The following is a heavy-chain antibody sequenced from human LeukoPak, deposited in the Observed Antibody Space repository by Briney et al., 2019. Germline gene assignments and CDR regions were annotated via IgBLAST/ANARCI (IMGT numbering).Heavy chain of an antibody. Sequence: SETLSLTCAVYGGSFSGYYWSWIRQPPGKGLEWIGEINHSGSTNYNPSLKSRVTISVDTSKNQFSLKLSSVTAADTAVYYCARGTAAAGTHWFDPWGQGTLVTVSS. V-gene: IGHV4-34*01. CDR2: INHSGST. J-gene: IGHJ5*02. CDR3: ARGTAAAGTHWFDP. CDR1: GGSFSGYY. D-gene: IGHD6-13*01.